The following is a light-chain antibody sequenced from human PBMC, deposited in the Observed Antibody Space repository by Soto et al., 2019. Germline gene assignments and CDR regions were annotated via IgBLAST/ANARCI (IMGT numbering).Light chain of an antibody. CDR1: QGISSY. CDR3: QQYYSYPA. Sequence: AIRMTQSPSSFSASTGDRVTITCRASQGISSYLASYQQKPGKAPKLLIYAASTLQSGVPSRFSGSGSGTDFTLTISCLQSEDFATYYCQQYYSYPAFGPGTKVDIK. J-gene: IGKJ3*01. V-gene: IGKV1-8*01. CDR2: AAS.